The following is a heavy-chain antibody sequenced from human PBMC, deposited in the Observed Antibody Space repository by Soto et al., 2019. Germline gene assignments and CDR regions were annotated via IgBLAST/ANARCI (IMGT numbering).Heavy chain of an antibody. Sequence: PSETLSLTCTVYGGSFSGYYWSWIRQPPGKGLEWIGEINHSGSTNYNPSLKSRVTMSVDTSKNQFSLKLSFVTAADTAVYYCAREAHCTNGVCYRHYYYMDVWGTGTTVTVSS. V-gene: IGHV4-34*01. J-gene: IGHJ6*03. CDR2: INHSGST. CDR1: GGSFSGYY. CDR3: AREAHCTNGVCYRHYYYMDV. D-gene: IGHD2-8*01.